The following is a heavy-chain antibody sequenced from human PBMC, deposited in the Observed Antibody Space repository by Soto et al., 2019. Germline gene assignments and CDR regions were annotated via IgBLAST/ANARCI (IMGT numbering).Heavy chain of an antibody. Sequence: ASVKVSCKASGYTFTSYGISWVRQAPGQGLEWMGWISAYNGNTNYAQKLQGRVTMTTDTSTSTAYMELRSLRSEDTAVYYCATGYPGPAAQTGSNWFDPWGQGTLVTVSS. CDR3: ATGYPGPAAQTGSNWFDP. J-gene: IGHJ5*02. CDR2: ISAYNGNT. D-gene: IGHD6-13*01. CDR1: GYTFTSYG. V-gene: IGHV1-18*01.